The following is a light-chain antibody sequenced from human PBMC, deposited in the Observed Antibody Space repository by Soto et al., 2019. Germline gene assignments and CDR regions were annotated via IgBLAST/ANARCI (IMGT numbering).Light chain of an antibody. CDR1: SSNIGAPYD. J-gene: IGLJ2*01. CDR2: GNN. V-gene: IGLV1-40*01. Sequence: QPVLTQPPSVSGAPGQRVTISCTGSSSNIGAPYDVHWYQQVPGTAPKLLIYGNNNRPSGVPDRFSGSKSGTSASLAITGLQAKDEDDYYCQSYDNRLSGSVFGGGTKLTVL. CDR3: QSYDNRLSGSV.